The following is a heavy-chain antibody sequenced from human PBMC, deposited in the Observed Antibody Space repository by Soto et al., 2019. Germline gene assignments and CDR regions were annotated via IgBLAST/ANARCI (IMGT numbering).Heavy chain of an antibody. Sequence: EVQLLESGGGLVQPGGSLRLSCAASGFTFSSYAMSWVRQAPGKGLEWVSAISGSGGSTYYADSVKGRFTISRDNSKNTLYLQINSLRAEDTAVYYCAKDKLEPTDASDIWGQGTMVTVSS. CDR2: ISGSGGST. D-gene: IGHD1-1*01. J-gene: IGHJ3*02. V-gene: IGHV3-23*01. CDR3: AKDKLEPTDASDI. CDR1: GFTFSSYA.